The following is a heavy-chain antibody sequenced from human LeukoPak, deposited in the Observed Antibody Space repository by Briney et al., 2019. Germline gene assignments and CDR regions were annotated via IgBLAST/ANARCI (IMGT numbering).Heavy chain of an antibody. CDR3: AAHRSYCSSTSCYQNNWFDP. J-gene: IGHJ5*02. V-gene: IGHV1-69*04. Sequence: ASVKVSCKASGGTFSSYAISWVRQAPGQGLEWMGRIIPILGIANYAQKFQGRVTITADKSTSTAYMELSSLRSEDTAVYYCAAHRSYCSSTSCYQNNWFDPWGQGTLVTVSS. CDR1: GGTFSSYA. D-gene: IGHD2-2*01. CDR2: IIPILGIA.